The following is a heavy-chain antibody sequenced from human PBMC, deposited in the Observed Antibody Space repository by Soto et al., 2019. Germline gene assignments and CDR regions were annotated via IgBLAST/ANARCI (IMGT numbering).Heavy chain of an antibody. Sequence: PGGSLRLSCAASGFTFSSYEMNWVRQAPGKGLEWVSYISSSGSTIYYADSVKGRFTIARDNAKNSLYLQMNSLSAEDTAVYYDPRDLQIVVVTATYYYYYGMDVWGQGTTVTVSS. CDR3: PRDLQIVVVTATYYYYYGMDV. D-gene: IGHD2-21*02. CDR2: ISSSGSTI. V-gene: IGHV3-48*03. J-gene: IGHJ6*02. CDR1: GFTFSSYE.